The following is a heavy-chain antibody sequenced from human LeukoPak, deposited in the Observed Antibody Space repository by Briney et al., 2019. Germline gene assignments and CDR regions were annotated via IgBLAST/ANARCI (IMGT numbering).Heavy chain of an antibody. CDR3: ARGFRGDNFDY. J-gene: IGHJ4*02. D-gene: IGHD7-27*01. CDR1: GGSISSSAYY. CDR2: MYHSGST. V-gene: IGHV4-39*07. Sequence: SETLSLTCTVSGGSISSSAYYWGWIRQPPGKGLEWIGTMYHSGSTNYNPSLKSRVTISVDTSKNQFSLKLSSVTAADTAVYFCARGFRGDNFDYWGQGTLVTVSS.